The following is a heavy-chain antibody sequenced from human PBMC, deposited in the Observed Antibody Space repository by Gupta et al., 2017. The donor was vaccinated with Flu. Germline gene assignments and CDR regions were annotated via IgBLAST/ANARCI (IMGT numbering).Heavy chain of an antibody. CDR1: GYTFTGYY. D-gene: IGHD2-15*01. J-gene: IGHJ3*02. CDR2: INPNSGGT. CDR3: ARQFLGRTRVVDAFDI. V-gene: IGHV1-2*02. Sequence: QVQLVQSGAEVKKPGASVKVSCKASGYTFTGYYMHWVRQAPGQGLEWMGWINPNSGGTNYAQKFQGRVTMTRDTSISTAYMELSRLRSDDTAVYYCARQFLGRTRVVDAFDIWGQGTMVTVSS.